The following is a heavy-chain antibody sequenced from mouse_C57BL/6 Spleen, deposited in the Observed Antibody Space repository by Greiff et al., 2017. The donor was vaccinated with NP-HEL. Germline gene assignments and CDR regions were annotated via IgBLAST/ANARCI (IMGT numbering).Heavy chain of an antibody. Sequence: VQLQQPGAELVKPGASVKVSCKASGYTFTSYWMHWVKQRPGQGLEWIGRIHPSDSDTNYNQKFKGKATLTVDKSSSTAYMQLSSLTSEDSAVYYWAIYPAYYGSSGFAYWGQGTLVTVSA. V-gene: IGHV1-74*01. CDR2: IHPSDSDT. J-gene: IGHJ3*01. D-gene: IGHD1-1*01. CDR1: GYTFTSYW. CDR3: AIYPAYYGSSGFAY.